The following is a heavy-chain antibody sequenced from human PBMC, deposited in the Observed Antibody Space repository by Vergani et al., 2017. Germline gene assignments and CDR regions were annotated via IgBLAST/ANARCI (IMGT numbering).Heavy chain of an antibody. CDR3: AKTHDFSSLYSSYNWFDP. V-gene: IGHV5-51*03. Sequence: VQLVQPGAEVKKPGESLKISCQGSGYSITNYWIAWVRQRPGKGLEWMGIIYAGDSDVRYSPSFQGQVTMSVDKSLSTAYLQWSSLKASDTATYYCAKTHDFSSLYSSYNWFDPWGQGTQVTVSS. CDR2: IYAGDSDV. CDR1: GYSITNYW. D-gene: IGHD3-3*01. J-gene: IGHJ5*02.